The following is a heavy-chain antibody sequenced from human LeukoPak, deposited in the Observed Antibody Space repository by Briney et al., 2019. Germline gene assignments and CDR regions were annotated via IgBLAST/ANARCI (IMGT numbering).Heavy chain of an antibody. D-gene: IGHD2-21*02. CDR2: INPSGGST. Sequence: ASVKVSCKASGYNFTSYYMHWVRQAPGQGLEWMGIINPSGGSTSYAQKFQGRVTVTRDTSTSTVYMELSSLRSEDTAVYYCARDLVVVTGLRTRGSFDIWGQGTMVTVSS. V-gene: IGHV1-46*01. J-gene: IGHJ3*02. CDR3: ARDLVVVTGLRTRGSFDI. CDR1: GYNFTSYY.